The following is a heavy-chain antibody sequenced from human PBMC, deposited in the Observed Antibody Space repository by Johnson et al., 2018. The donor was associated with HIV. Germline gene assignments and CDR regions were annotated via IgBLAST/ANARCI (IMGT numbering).Heavy chain of an antibody. J-gene: IGHJ3*02. CDR1: GFTFINAW. D-gene: IGHD3-10*01. V-gene: IGHV3-15*01. Sequence: VQLVESGGGLVKPGGSLKLSCAASGFTFINAWMSWVRQAPGKGLEWVGRIYSQTDGGTTDYAAPMNGRFTISRDDSKNTLYLQMNSLKTEDTAVYYCTRVSFGEGASDIWGHGTMVTVSS. CDR3: TRVSFGEGASDI. CDR2: IYSQTDGGTT.